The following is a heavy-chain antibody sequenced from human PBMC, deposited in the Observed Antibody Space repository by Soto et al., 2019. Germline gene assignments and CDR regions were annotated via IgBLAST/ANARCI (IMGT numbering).Heavy chain of an antibody. J-gene: IGHJ5*01. CDR3: SKNGTTWFAS. D-gene: IGHD1-1*01. CDR1: GYSFHNSG. V-gene: IGHV1-18*01. CDR2: ISVLYGYA. Sequence: QVQLVQSGPELKKPGASVKVSCKTSGYSFHNSGISWVRQAPGQGLEWMGWISVLYGYAHYGQKFQGRVIMTADTFTSTAYMELRGLRSDDTAMYYCSKNGTTWFASWGQGTPVTVSS.